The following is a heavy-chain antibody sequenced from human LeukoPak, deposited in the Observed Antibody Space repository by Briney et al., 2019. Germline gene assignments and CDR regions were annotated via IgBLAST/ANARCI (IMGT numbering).Heavy chain of an antibody. CDR2: ISGSGGST. CDR3: AKAGRIVGATPYFDY. J-gene: IGHJ4*02. Sequence: PGGSLRLSCAASGFTFSSYSMSWVRQAPGKGLEWVSAISGSGGSTYYADSVKGRFTISRDNSKNTLYLQMNSLRAEDTAVYYCAKAGRIVGATPYFDYWGQGTLVTVSS. D-gene: IGHD1-26*01. CDR1: GFTFSSYS. V-gene: IGHV3-23*01.